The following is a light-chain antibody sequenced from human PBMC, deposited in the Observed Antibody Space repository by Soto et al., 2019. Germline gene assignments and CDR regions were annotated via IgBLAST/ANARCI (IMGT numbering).Light chain of an antibody. CDR2: GVT. V-gene: IGLV2-14*01. CDR1: SSDIVGYDY. CDR3: NSYAASSTVV. Sequence: QSALTQPASVSGSPGQSITISCTGTSSDIVGYDYVSWYQQHPGKAPKLMIYGVTNRPSGVSDRFSGSKSGNTASLTISGLQAEDEADYYCNSYAASSTVVFGGGTKLTVL. J-gene: IGLJ2*01.